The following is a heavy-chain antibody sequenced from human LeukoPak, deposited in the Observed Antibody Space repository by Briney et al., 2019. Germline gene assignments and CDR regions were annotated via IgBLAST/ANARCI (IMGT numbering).Heavy chain of an antibody. CDR1: GYTFTSYA. V-gene: IGHV7-4-1*02. D-gene: IGHD3-22*01. J-gene: IGHJ3*02. Sequence: AASVKVSCKASGYTFTSYAMNWVRQAPGQGLEWMGWINTNTGNPTYAQGFTGRFVFSLDTSVSTAYLQISSLKAEDTAVYYCAREEVYYYDSSGDDAFDIWGQGTMVTVSS. CDR2: INTNTGNP. CDR3: AREEVYYYDSSGDDAFDI.